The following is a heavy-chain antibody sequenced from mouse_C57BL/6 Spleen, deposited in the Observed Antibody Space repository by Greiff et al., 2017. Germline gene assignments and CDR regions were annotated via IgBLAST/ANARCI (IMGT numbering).Heavy chain of an antibody. J-gene: IGHJ4*01. CDR3: ARRNWDGY. D-gene: IGHD4-1*01. CDR2: ISSGSSTI. CDR1: GFTFSDYG. V-gene: IGHV5-17*01. Sequence: VQLKESGGGLVKPGGSLKLSCAASGFTFSDYGMHWVRQAPEKGLEWVAYISSGSSTIYYADTVKGRFTISRDNAKNTLFLQMTSLRSEDTAMYYCARRNWDGYWGQGTSVTVSS.